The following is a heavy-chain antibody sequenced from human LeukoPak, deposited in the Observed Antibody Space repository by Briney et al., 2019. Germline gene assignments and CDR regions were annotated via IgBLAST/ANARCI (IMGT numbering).Heavy chain of an antibody. CDR1: GYTFTSYG. V-gene: IGHV1-18*01. CDR2: ISAYNGNT. J-gene: IGHJ5*02. CDR3: ARGMIWGYDYVWGSYRSKYNWFDP. Sequence: GASVKVSCKASGYTFTSYGITWVRQAPGQGLEWMGWISAYNGNTSYAQKLQGRVTMTTDTSTSTAYMELRSLRSDDTAVYYCARGMIWGYDYVWGSYRSKYNWFDPWGQGTLVTVSS. D-gene: IGHD3-16*02.